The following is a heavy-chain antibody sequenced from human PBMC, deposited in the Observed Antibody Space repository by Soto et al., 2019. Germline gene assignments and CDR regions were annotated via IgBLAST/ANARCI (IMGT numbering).Heavy chain of an antibody. V-gene: IGHV3-21*01. CDR3: ARAAEDLFQPSIAVAGSNYYYYYYGMDV. D-gene: IGHD6-19*01. J-gene: IGHJ6*02. Sequence: WWSLRLSCSASVFTCSSYSMNWGRQAPGKGLEWVSSISSSSSYIYYADSVKGRFTISRDNAKNSLYLQMNSLRAEDTAVYYCARAAEDLFQPSIAVAGSNYYYYYYGMDVWGQGTTVTVSS. CDR1: VFTCSSYS. CDR2: ISSSSSYI.